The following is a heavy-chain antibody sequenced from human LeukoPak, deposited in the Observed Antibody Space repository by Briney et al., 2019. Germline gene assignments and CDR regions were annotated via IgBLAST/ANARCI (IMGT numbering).Heavy chain of an antibody. CDR1: GGSISSYY. J-gene: IGHJ3*02. D-gene: IGHD6-25*01. CDR3: ARDSGPDAFDI. V-gene: IGHV4-59*01. Sequence: SETLSLTCTVSGGSISSYYWSWIRQPPGKGLEWIGYIYYSGSTNYNPSLKSRVTISVDTSENQFSLKLSSVTAADTAVYYCARDSGPDAFDIWGQGTMVTVSS. CDR2: IYYSGST.